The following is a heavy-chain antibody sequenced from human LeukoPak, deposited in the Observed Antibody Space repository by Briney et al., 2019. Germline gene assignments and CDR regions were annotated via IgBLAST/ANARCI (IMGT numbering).Heavy chain of an antibody. J-gene: IGHJ4*02. Sequence: KPSETLSLTCAVYGGSFSGYYWSWIRQPPGKGLEWIGEINHSGSTNYNPSLKSRFTISVDTSKNQFSLKLSSVTAADTAVYYCARGFWSGSPFDYWGQGTLVTVSS. CDR1: GGSFSGYY. D-gene: IGHD3-3*01. CDR3: ARGFWSGSPFDY. CDR2: INHSGST. V-gene: IGHV4-34*01.